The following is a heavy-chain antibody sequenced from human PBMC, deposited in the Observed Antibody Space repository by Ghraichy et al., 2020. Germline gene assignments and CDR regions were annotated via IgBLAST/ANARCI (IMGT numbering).Heavy chain of an antibody. V-gene: IGHV3-23*01. J-gene: IGHJ4*02. CDR3: AKTRDTSGYQYYFDY. Sequence: LSLTCAASGFTFSSYAMSWVRQAPGKGLEWVSGISGSGGSTYYADSVKGRFTISRDKSKNTVWLQMNSLRPEDTAVYYCAKTRDTSGYQYYFDYWGQGTLVTVSS. CDR1: GFTFSSYA. D-gene: IGHD3-22*01. CDR2: ISGSGGST.